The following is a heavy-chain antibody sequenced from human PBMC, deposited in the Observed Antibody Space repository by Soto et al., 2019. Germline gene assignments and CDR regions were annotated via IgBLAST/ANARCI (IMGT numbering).Heavy chain of an antibody. V-gene: IGHV3-30*18. Sequence: GGSLRLSCAASGFTFSSYGMHWVRQAPGKGLEWVAVISYDGSNKYYADSVKGRFTISRDNSKNTLYLQMNSLRAEDTAVYYCEKDLMGGYYYYGMDVWGQGTKVTVSS. J-gene: IGHJ6*02. D-gene: IGHD2-8*01. CDR1: GFTFSSYG. CDR2: ISYDGSNK. CDR3: EKDLMGGYYYYGMDV.